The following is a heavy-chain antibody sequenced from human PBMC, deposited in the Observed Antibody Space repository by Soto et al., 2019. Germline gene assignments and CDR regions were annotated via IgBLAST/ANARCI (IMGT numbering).Heavy chain of an antibody. J-gene: IGHJ4*02. CDR3: ARTPRPKFCTSSSCSLFDY. CDR1: GNSLSSGGYY. V-gene: IGHV4-31*03. D-gene: IGHD2-2*01. Sequence: QVQLQESGPGLVNPSQTLSLTCSVSGNSLSSGGYYWNWIRQHPGKGLEWIGYINYSGSTYYNPSLKSRVTISLDTSNNHFSLRLSSVTAADTAVYYCARTPRPKFCTSSSCSLFDYWGQGTLVTVSS. CDR2: INYSGST.